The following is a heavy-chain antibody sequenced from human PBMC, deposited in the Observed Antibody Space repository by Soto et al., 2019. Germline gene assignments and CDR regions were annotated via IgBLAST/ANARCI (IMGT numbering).Heavy chain of an antibody. Sequence: EVQLLESGGGLVQRGGSLRLSCAASGFPFSSYVLGWVRQPPGKGREWVSGISGGGSNTFDADSVKGRFTISRDNSKNTLLLQMNSLGAEDTAVYYCAKDSNKYSSSLRGRYFDYWGQGIGVTVSS. CDR2: ISGGGSNT. V-gene: IGHV3-23*01. D-gene: IGHD4-4*01. CDR1: GFPFSSYV. J-gene: IGHJ4*02. CDR3: AKDSNKYSSSLRGRYFDY.